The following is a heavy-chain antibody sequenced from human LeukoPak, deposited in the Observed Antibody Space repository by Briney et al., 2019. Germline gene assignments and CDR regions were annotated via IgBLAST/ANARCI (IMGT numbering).Heavy chain of an antibody. CDR1: GGSISSSSDY. D-gene: IGHD3-3*01. V-gene: IGHV4-39*01. CDR2: IYYSGST. Sequence: SETLSLTCTVSGGSISSSSDYWGWIRQPPGTGLEWIGNIYYSGSTYYNPSLKSRVTISVDTSKNQFSLKLSSATATDTAVYYCARLTPYDWEWSVYYYMDVWGKGTTVTVSS. J-gene: IGHJ6*03. CDR3: ARLTPYDWEWSVYYYMDV.